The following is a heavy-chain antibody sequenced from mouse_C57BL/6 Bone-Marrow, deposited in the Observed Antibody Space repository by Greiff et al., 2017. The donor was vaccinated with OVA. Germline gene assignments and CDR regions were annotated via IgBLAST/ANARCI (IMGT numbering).Heavy chain of an antibody. Sequence: EVQLQESGPGMVKPSQSLSLTCTVTGYSITSGYDWHWIRHFPGNKLEWMGYISYSGSTNYNPSLKSRISITHDTSKNHFFLKLNSVTTEDTATYYCARGHYGIVGDFDYWGQGTTLTVSS. CDR3: ARGHYGIVGDFDY. CDR2: ISYSGST. CDR1: GYSITSGYD. D-gene: IGHD1-1*02. V-gene: IGHV3-1*01. J-gene: IGHJ2*01.